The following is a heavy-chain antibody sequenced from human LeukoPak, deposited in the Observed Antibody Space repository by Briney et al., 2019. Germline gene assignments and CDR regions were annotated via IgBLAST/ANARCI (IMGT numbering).Heavy chain of an antibody. CDR3: ASGIAAWDY. D-gene: IGHD6-6*01. V-gene: IGHV3-30*14. Sequence: PGGSLRLSCAASGFTFSSSAMHWVRQAPGKGLEWVAVISYDGSNKYYADSVKGRFTISRDNSKNTLYLQMNSLRADDTAVYYCASGIAAWDYWGQGTLVTVSS. CDR1: GFTFSSSA. CDR2: ISYDGSNK. J-gene: IGHJ4*02.